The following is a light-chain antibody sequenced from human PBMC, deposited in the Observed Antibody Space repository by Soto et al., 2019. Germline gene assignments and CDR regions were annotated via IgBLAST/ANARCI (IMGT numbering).Light chain of an antibody. CDR2: GAS. CDR3: HQYGSTPFT. J-gene: IGKJ3*01. CDR1: QSVSTNY. V-gene: IGKV3-20*01. Sequence: EIVLTQSPGTLSLSPGDRATLSCRASQSVSTNYLAWYQQRLGQAPRLLIYGASSRATGITDRFSGNGSGTDFTLTISRLEPEDFAVYYCHQYGSTPFTFGPGTKGDIK.